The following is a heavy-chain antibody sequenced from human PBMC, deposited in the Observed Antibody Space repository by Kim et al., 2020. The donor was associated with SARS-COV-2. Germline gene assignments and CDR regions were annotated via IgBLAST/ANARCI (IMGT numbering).Heavy chain of an antibody. CDR1: GFTFSSYA. CDR3: AKNPRRYQQQDYYYYNSMDG. CDR2: ISYDGSNK. Sequence: GGSLRLSCAASGFTFSSYAMHWVRQAPGKGLERVAVISYDGSNKYYADSVKGRFPLSRDNSKNTLYLQMNSLGAEDTAESYCAKNPRRYQQQDYYYYNSMDGWGKGTTVTVSS. J-gene: IGHJ6*03. D-gene: IGHD2-2*01. V-gene: IGHV3-30-3*02.